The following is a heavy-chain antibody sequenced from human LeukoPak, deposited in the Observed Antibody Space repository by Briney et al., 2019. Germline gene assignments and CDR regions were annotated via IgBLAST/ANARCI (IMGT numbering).Heavy chain of an antibody. CDR3: ARASGRITIFGVAKTGFDY. Sequence: PGGSLRLSCAASGFTFSSYSMNWVRQAPGKGLEWVSYISSSSSTIYYADSVKGRFTISRDNAKNSLYLQMNSLRAEDTAVYYCARASGRITIFGVAKTGFDYWGQGTLVPVSS. V-gene: IGHV3-48*01. J-gene: IGHJ4*02. CDR2: ISSSSSTI. CDR1: GFTFSSYS. D-gene: IGHD3-3*01.